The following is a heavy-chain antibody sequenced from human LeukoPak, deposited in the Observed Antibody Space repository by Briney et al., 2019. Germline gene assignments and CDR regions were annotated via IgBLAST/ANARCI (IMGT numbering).Heavy chain of an antibody. CDR2: INPNSGGT. J-gene: IGHJ6*03. CDR1: GYTFTGYY. D-gene: IGHD5-18*01. Sequence: ASVKVSCKASGYTFTGYYMHWVRQAPGQGLEWMGWINPNSGGTNYAQKFQGRVTMTRDTSISTAYMELSSLRSEDTAVYYCARDVKEKDTAMEDYYYYMDVWGKGTTVTISS. V-gene: IGHV1-2*02. CDR3: ARDVKEKDTAMEDYYYYMDV.